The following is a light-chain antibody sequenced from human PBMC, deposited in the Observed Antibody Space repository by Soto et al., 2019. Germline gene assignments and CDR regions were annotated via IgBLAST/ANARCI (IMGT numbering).Light chain of an antibody. CDR2: GAS. J-gene: IGKJ2*01. V-gene: IGKV3-20*01. Sequence: EIVLTQSPGTLSLSPGERATLSCRASQSVSSSYLAWYQQKPDQAPRLLIYGASSSATGIPDRFSGSGSGTEFTVTISRLEPEDFAVYYCQQYGSSPPYTFGQGTKLEI. CDR3: QQYGSSPPYT. CDR1: QSVSSSY.